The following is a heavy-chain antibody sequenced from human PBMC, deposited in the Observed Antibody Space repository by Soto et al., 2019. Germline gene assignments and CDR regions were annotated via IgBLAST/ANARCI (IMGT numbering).Heavy chain of an antibody. D-gene: IGHD5-18*01. J-gene: IGHJ5*02. CDR3: AHLTGYSYGYGWFDP. CDR1: GFSLSTGGVG. V-gene: IGHV2-5*02. Sequence: QITLKEAGPTLVKPTQTLTLTCTFSGFSLSTGGVGVGWVRQPPGKALEWLALIYWDDDKRYSPSLKSRLTITKDTSKHQVVLTMTNMDPVDTATYYCAHLTGYSYGYGWFDPWGQGTLVTVSS. CDR2: IYWDDDK.